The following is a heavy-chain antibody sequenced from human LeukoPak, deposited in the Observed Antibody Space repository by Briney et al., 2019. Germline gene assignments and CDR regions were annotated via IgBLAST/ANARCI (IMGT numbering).Heavy chain of an antibody. D-gene: IGHD6-6*01. V-gene: IGHV5-51*01. Sequence: KVSCKASGYTFTSYWIGWVRQMPGKGLEWMGIIYPGDSDTRYSPSSQGQVTISADKSISTAYLQWSSLKASDTAMYYCARLWSSSSSFDYWGQGTLVTVSS. J-gene: IGHJ4*02. CDR3: ARLWSSSSSFDY. CDR2: IYPGDSDT. CDR1: GYTFTSYW.